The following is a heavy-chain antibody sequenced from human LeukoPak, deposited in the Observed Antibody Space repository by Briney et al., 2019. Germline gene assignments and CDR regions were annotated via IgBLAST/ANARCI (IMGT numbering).Heavy chain of an antibody. V-gene: IGHV1-18*01. J-gene: IGHJ4*02. D-gene: IGHD2-21*02. CDR3: ARDTRKAGGLLTDY. Sequence: ASVKVSCKASGYTFTSYGISWVRQAPGQGLEWMGWISAYNGNANYAQKLQGRVTMTTDTSTSAAYMELRSLRSDDTAVYYCARDTRKAGGLLTDYWGQGILVTVSS. CDR1: GYTFTSYG. CDR2: ISAYNGNA.